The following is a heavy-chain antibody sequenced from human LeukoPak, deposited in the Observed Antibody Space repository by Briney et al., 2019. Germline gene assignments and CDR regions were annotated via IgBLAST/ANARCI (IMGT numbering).Heavy chain of an antibody. V-gene: IGHV1-18*01. CDR3: ARDPGYYYDSRDDAFDI. Sequence: GSVKVSCKASGYTFTSYGISWVRQAPGQGLEWMGWISAYNGNTNYAQKLQGRVTMTTDTSTSPAYMDLRRLRSDDTAVYYCARDPGYYYDSRDDAFDIWGQGTMVTVSS. J-gene: IGHJ3*02. D-gene: IGHD3-22*01. CDR1: GYTFTSYG. CDR2: ISAYNGNT.